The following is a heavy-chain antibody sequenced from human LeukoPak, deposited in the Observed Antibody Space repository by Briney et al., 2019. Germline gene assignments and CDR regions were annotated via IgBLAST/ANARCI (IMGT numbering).Heavy chain of an antibody. CDR2: IYDSGST. J-gene: IGHJ4*02. CDR1: GGSISSYY. CDR3: ARQSISGSSLSYFDY. Sequence: SETLSLTCTVSGGSISSYYWSWIRQPPGKGLEWIGNIYDSGSTNYNPSLKSRVTISVDTSKNQCSLKLSSVTAADTAVYYCARQSISGSSLSYFDYWGQGTLVNV. D-gene: IGHD3-22*01. V-gene: IGHV4-59*01.